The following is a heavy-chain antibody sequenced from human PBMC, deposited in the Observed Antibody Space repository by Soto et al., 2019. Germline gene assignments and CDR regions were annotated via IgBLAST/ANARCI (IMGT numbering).Heavy chain of an antibody. Sequence: QVQLVQSGAEVKKPGASVKVSCKASGYTFTNFGISWVRQAPGQGLEWMGWISAYNGNTNYAQKFQGRVTMTTDTSTRTAYMEVRSLSFDDTAVYYCAIGGTPIDYWGQGTLVTVSS. CDR2: ISAYNGNT. V-gene: IGHV1-18*01. CDR1: GYTFTNFG. CDR3: AIGGTPIDY. D-gene: IGHD3-10*01. J-gene: IGHJ4*02.